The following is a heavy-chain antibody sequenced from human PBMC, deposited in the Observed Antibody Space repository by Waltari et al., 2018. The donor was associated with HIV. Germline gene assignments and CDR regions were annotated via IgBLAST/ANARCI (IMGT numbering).Heavy chain of an antibody. D-gene: IGHD2-15*01. CDR1: GGSISSSSYY. CDR3: ARAVQGYCSGGSCENYFDY. J-gene: IGHJ4*02. V-gene: IGHV4-39*01. CDR2: IYYSGST. Sequence: QLQLQESGLGLVKPSETLSLTCTVSGGSISSSSYYWRWIRQPPGKGLEWIGSIYYSGSTYYNPSLKSRVTISVDTSKNQFSLKLSSVTAADTAVYYCARAVQGYCSGGSCENYFDYWGQGTLVTVSS.